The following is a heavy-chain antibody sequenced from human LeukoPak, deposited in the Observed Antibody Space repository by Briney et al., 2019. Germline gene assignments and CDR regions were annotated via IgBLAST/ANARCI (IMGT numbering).Heavy chain of an antibody. D-gene: IGHD2-21*01. CDR3: AREGGDGGMDV. CDR2: ISAYNGKT. J-gene: IGHJ6*04. Sequence: ASVKVSCKASGYIFTSYGISWVRQAPGQGLEWMGWISAYNGKTNYAQKLQGRVTMTTDTSTGTAYVELRSLRSDDTAVYYCAREGGDGGMDVWGKGTTVTVSS. CDR1: GYIFTSYG. V-gene: IGHV1-18*04.